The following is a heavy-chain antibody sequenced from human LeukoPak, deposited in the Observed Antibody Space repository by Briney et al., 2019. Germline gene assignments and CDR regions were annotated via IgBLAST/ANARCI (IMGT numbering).Heavy chain of an antibody. J-gene: IGHJ4*02. CDR1: GFTFSSHW. Sequence: PGGSLRLSCAASGFTFSSHWMHWVRQAPGKGLVWVSRMNTDGSSINYADSVKGRFTISRDNAKNTLYLQMNSLRAEYTAVYYCARGGEGYNGPGFNWGQGTLVTVSS. CDR3: ARGGEGYNGPGFN. D-gene: IGHD5-12*01. CDR2: MNTDGSSI. V-gene: IGHV3-74*01.